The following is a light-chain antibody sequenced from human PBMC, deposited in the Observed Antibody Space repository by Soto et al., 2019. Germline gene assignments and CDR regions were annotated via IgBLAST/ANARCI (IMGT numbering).Light chain of an antibody. Sequence: QSVLTQPASVSGSPGQSITISCTGTSSDVGSYNLVSWYQQHPGKAPKLMIYEVSKRPSGVSNRFSGSKSGNTASLTISGLQAEDEADYYCCSCAGSILYVFVTGTKVTVL. CDR1: SSDVGSYNL. CDR3: CSCAGSILYV. V-gene: IGLV2-23*02. CDR2: EVS. J-gene: IGLJ1*01.